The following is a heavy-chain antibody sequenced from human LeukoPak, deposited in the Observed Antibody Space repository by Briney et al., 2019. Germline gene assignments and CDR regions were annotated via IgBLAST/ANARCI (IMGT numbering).Heavy chain of an antibody. J-gene: IGHJ4*02. Sequence: GGSLRLSCAASGFRFNTYWMSWVRQAPGKGLEWVANIKQDGNEKYYADSVKGRFTISRDNAKNSLYLQMNSLRAEDTAVYYCARVVAGWGGIDDWGQGTLVTVSS. V-gene: IGHV3-7*01. CDR3: ARVVAGWGGIDD. CDR1: GFRFNTYW. D-gene: IGHD6-19*01. CDR2: IKQDGNEK.